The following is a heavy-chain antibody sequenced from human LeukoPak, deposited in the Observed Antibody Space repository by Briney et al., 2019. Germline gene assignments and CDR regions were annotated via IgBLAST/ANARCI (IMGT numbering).Heavy chain of an antibody. CDR1: GFTFSSYA. Sequence: PGGSLRLSCAASGFTFSSYAMSWIRQPPGKGLEWIGYIYYSVSTNYNPSLKSRVTVSLDTSKNHFSLKLSSVTAADTAVYYCARHVDSGSYGYYYGMDVWGQGTTVTVSS. CDR2: IYYSVST. J-gene: IGHJ6*02. V-gene: IGHV4-59*08. CDR3: ARHVDSGSYGYYYGMDV. D-gene: IGHD1-26*01.